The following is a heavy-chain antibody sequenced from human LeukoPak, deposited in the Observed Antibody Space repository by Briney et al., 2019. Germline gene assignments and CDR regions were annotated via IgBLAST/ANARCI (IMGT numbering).Heavy chain of an antibody. CDR1: GGSISTYY. CDR2: IYYTGST. CDR3: ARGGNYWPQWWFDP. V-gene: IGHV4-59*01. D-gene: IGHD1-26*01. J-gene: IGHJ5*02. Sequence: SETLSLTCTVSGGSISTYYWSWIRQPPGKGPEWIGYIYYTGSTSYNPSLKSRVTMSLDASKNQFSLELNSVTPADTAVYYCARGGNYWPQWWFDPWGRGTLVSVSS.